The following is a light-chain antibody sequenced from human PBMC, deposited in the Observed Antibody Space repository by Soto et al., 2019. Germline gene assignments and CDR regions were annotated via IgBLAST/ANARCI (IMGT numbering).Light chain of an antibody. J-gene: IGLJ2*01. CDR2: EVS. CDR1: SSDVGGYNY. CDR3: SSYTSSSTLV. Sequence: QSALTQPASVSGSPGQSITISCTGTSSDVGGYNYVSGYQQHPGKAPKLMIYEVSNRPSGVSNLFSGSKSGNTASLTIPELQAEDEADDYCSSYTSSSTLVFGGGTKLTVL. V-gene: IGLV2-14*01.